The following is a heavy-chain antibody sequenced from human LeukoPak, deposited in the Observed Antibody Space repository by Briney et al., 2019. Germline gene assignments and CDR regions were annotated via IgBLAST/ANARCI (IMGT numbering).Heavy chain of an antibody. V-gene: IGHV1-24*01. CDR2: FDPEDGET. CDR1: GYTLTELS. J-gene: IGHJ4*02. Sequence: ASVKVSCKVSGYTLTELSMHWVRQAPGKGLEWMGGFDPEDGETIYAQKFQGRVTMTEDASTGTAYMELGILRSEDTAVYYCATGLAVAGKFNYWGQGTLVTVSS. CDR3: ATGLAVAGKFNY. D-gene: IGHD6-19*01.